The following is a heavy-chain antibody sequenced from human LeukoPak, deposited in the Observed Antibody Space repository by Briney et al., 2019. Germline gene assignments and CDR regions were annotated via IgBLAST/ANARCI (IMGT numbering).Heavy chain of an antibody. CDR3: ARHSSSGYSY. Sequence: SETLSLTCTVSGGSISRNNYHWGWIRQPPGKGLEWIATIYYSGSTYYNPSLKSRVTVSVDTSKNQFSLKLSSVTAADTAVYYCARHSSSGYSYWGQGTLVTVPS. V-gene: IGHV4-39*01. CDR1: GGSISRNNYH. CDR2: IYYSGST. J-gene: IGHJ4*02. D-gene: IGHD3-22*01.